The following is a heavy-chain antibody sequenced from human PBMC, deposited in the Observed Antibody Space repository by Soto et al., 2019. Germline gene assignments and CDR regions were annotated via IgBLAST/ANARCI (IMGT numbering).Heavy chain of an antibody. J-gene: IGHJ3*02. CDR3: AREYYYDSSGYHDAFDI. CDR1: GYTFTSYG. D-gene: IGHD3-22*01. CDR2: ISAYNGNT. Sequence: ASVKVSCKASGYTFTSYGISWVRQAPGQGLEWMGWISAYNGNTNYAQKLQGRVTMTTDTSTSTAYMELRSLRSDDTAVYYCAREYYYDSSGYHDAFDIWGQGTMVTVSS. V-gene: IGHV1-18*01.